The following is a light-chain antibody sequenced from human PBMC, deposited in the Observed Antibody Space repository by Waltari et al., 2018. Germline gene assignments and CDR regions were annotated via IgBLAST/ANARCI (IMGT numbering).Light chain of an antibody. CDR1: AWAKEY. Sequence: SYELKQPPSVSVSPGQTARISCSGGAWAKEYANWYQQKPGQAPVLIIYKDNERPSGIPERFSGSSSGTTVTLTISGVQAQDEADYYCQSGDSDGYVKVFGTGTRVTVL. V-gene: IGLV3-25*03. CDR3: QSGDSDGYVKV. CDR2: KDN. J-gene: IGLJ1*01.